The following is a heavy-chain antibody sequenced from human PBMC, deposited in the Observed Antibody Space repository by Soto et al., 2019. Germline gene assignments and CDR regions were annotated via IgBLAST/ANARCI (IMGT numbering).Heavy chain of an antibody. D-gene: IGHD3-16*02. CDR1: GGSISSYY. CDR2: IYYSGST. J-gene: IGHJ3*01. CDR3: ARERRDYDYVWGSYRASAFDL. V-gene: IGHV4-59*01. Sequence: SETLSLTCTVSGGSISSYYWSWIRQPPGKGLEWIGYIYYSGSTNYNPSLKSRVTISVDTSKNQFSLKLSSVTAADTAVYYCARERRDYDYVWGSYRASAFDLWGQGKMVT.